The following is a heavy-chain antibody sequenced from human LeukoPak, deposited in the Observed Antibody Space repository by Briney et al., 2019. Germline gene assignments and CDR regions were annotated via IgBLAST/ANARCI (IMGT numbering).Heavy chain of an antibody. D-gene: IGHD7-27*01. CDR2: IYYSGST. J-gene: IGHJ3*02. V-gene: IGHV4-31*03. Sequence: PSETLSLTCTVSGGSISSGGYYWSWIRQPPGKGLEWIGCIYYSGSTYYNPSLKSRVTISVDTSKNQFSLKLSSVTAADTAVYYCARAGEEGGAFDIWGQGTMVTVSS. CDR3: ARAGEEGGAFDI. CDR1: GGSISSGGYY.